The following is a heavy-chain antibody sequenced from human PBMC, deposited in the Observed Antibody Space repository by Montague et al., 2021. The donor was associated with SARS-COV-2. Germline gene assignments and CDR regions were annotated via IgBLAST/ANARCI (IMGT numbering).Heavy chain of an antibody. CDR3: ARRSGILTGYYDY. V-gene: IGHV4-59*01. Sequence: SETLSLTCAVSGGSLNHYYWSWIRQPPGKGLEWIGYIYSSGGTNYNPSLKSRVTLSLDAAKDHFSLRLSSVTAADTAVYYCARRSGILTGYYDYWGQGILVTVSS. D-gene: IGHD3-9*01. CDR1: GGSLNHYY. CDR2: IYSSGGT. J-gene: IGHJ4*02.